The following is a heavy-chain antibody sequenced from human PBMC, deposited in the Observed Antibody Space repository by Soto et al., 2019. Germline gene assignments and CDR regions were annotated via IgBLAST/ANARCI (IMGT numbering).Heavy chain of an antibody. CDR3: ARDLSWGSNWYYYMDV. J-gene: IGHJ6*03. CDR2: INSDRSGT. D-gene: IGHD7-27*01. Sequence: GGSLRLSCAASGFTFSSYWMHWVRQAPGKGLVWVSRINSDRSGTSYADSVKGRFTISRDNARNSLYLQMNSLRAEDTAVYYCARDLSWGSNWYYYMDVWGKGTTVTVSS. V-gene: IGHV3-74*01. CDR1: GFTFSSYW.